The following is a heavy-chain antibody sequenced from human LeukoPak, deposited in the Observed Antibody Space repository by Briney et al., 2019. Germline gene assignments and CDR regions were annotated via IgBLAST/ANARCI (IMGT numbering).Heavy chain of an antibody. CDR3: ARDRSQHYFDY. CDR2: IYYGGSDK. CDR1: GFTFRNFG. Sequence: PGGSLRLSCVVFGFTFRNFGMHWVRQAPGKGLEWVAVIYYGGSDKYYVDSVKGRFAVSRDNSKNTLYLQMNNLRVEDTAVYHCARDRSQHYFDYWGQGALVTVSS. D-gene: IGHD1-1*01. V-gene: IGHV3-33*01. J-gene: IGHJ4*02.